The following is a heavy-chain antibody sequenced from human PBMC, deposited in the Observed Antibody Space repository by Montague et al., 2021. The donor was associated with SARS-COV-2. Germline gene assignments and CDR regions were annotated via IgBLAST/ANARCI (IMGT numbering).Heavy chain of an antibody. Sequence: SETLSLTCTVSGDSITTYYWSWIRQPPGKGLEWIGYIYYTAGAKYNPSLRSRATISLDTSKNRFSLNLSSVTAADTAVYFCARYLVRGGFDPWGQGTLVTVSS. CDR3: ARYLVRGGFDP. D-gene: IGHD3-10*01. V-gene: IGHV4-59*13. CDR2: IYYTAGA. CDR1: GDSITTYY. J-gene: IGHJ5*02.